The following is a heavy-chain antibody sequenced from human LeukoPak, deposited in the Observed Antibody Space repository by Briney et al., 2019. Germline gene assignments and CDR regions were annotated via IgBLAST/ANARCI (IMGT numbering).Heavy chain of an antibody. CDR3: ARVLYGYNSFYYYYYYMDV. Sequence: GASVKVSCKASGYTFTSYDINWVRQATGQGLEWMGWMNPNSGNTGYAQKFQGRVTITRNTSISTAYMELSSLRSEDTAVYYCARVLYGYNSFYYYYYYMDVWGKGTTVTVSS. V-gene: IGHV1-8*03. CDR1: GYTFTSYD. CDR2: MNPNSGNT. J-gene: IGHJ6*03. D-gene: IGHD5-24*01.